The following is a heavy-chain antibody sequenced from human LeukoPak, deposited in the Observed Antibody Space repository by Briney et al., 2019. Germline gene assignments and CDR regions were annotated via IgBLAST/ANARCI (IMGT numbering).Heavy chain of an antibody. J-gene: IGHJ4*02. CDR3: ARDYGDHRVDY. V-gene: IGHV4-59*12. D-gene: IGHD4-17*01. CDR1: GGSISSYY. CDR2: IYYSGST. Sequence: SETLSLTCTVSGGSISSYYWSWIRQPPGKGLEWIGYIYYSGSTNYNPSLKSRVTISVDTSKKQFALKLSSVTAADTAVYYCARDYGDHRVDYWGQGTLVTVSS.